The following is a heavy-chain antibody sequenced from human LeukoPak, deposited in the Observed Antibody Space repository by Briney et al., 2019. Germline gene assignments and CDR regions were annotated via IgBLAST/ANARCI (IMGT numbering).Heavy chain of an antibody. J-gene: IGHJ4*02. Sequence: GGSLRLSCAASGITFSSYSMNWVRQAPGKGLEWVSSISSSSSYIYYADSVKGRFTISRDNAKNSLYLQMNGLRAEDTAVYYCARGRSSSWYSFDYWGQGTLVTVSS. V-gene: IGHV3-21*01. CDR1: GITFSSYS. CDR2: ISSSSSYI. CDR3: ARGRSSSWYSFDY. D-gene: IGHD6-13*01.